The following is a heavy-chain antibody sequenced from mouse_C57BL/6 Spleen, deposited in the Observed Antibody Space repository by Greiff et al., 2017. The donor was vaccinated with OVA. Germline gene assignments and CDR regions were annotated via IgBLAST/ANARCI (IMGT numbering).Heavy chain of an antibody. CDR1: GYAFSSYW. J-gene: IGHJ4*01. D-gene: IGHD2-4*01. Sequence: QVQLQQSGAELVKPGASVKISCKASGYAFSSYWMNWVKQRPGKGLEWIGQIYPGDGDTNYNGKFKGKATLTADKSSSTAYMQLSSLTSEDSAVYVCARKGRGYDYDYAMDYWGQGTSVTVSS. V-gene: IGHV1-80*01. CDR3: ARKGRGYDYDYAMDY. CDR2: IYPGDGDT.